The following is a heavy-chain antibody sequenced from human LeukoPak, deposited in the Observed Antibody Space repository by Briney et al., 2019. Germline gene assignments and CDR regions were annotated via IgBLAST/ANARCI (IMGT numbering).Heavy chain of an antibody. D-gene: IGHD3-3*01. CDR2: IYTGGST. CDR1: GGSISSYY. J-gene: IGHJ3*02. V-gene: IGHV4-4*07. Sequence: SETLSLTCTVSGGSISSYYWSWIRQPAGKGLEWIGRIYTGGSTNYNPSLKSRVTMSVDTSKNQFSLKLSSVTAADTAVYYCARDYPEILTTLDAFDIWGQGTMVTVSS. CDR3: ARDYPEILTTLDAFDI.